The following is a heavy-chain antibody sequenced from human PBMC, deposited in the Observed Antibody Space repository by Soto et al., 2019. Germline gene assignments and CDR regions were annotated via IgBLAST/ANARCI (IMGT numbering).Heavy chain of an antibody. D-gene: IGHD6-13*01. J-gene: IGHJ4*02. CDR3: ASGQQLVRNY. V-gene: IGHV4-30-2*01. Sequence: QLQLQESGSGLVKPSQTLSLTCAVSGGSISSGGYSWSWIRQPPGKGLEWIGYIYHSGSPYYNPSFKSRVTLSVDRPKNQFSLKLSSVTAADTAVYYCASGQQLVRNYWGQGTLVTVSS. CDR1: GGSISSGGYS. CDR2: IYHSGSP.